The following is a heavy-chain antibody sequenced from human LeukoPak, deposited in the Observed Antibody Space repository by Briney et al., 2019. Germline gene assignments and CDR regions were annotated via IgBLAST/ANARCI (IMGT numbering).Heavy chain of an antibody. CDR2: IYYSGST. Sequence: SETLSLTCTVSGGSISSSSYYWGWIRQPPGKGLEWIGSIYYSGSTYYNPSLKSRVTISVDTSKSQFSLKLSSVTAADTAVYYCARPYGESDAFGIWGQGTMVNVSS. J-gene: IGHJ3*02. CDR1: GGSISSSSYY. V-gene: IGHV4-39*01. CDR3: ARPYGESDAFGI. D-gene: IGHD4-17*01.